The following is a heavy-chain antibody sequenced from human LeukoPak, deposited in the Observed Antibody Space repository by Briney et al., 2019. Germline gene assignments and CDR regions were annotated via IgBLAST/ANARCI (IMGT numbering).Heavy chain of an antibody. CDR1: GYTFTSYG. D-gene: IGHD2-15*01. V-gene: IGHV1-18*01. Sequence: ASVKVSCKASGYTFTSYGISWVRQAPGQGLEWMGRISAYNGNTNYAQKLQGRVTMTTDTSTSTAYMELRSLRSDDTAVYYCARDGYCSGGSCYTSWFDPWGQGTLVTVSS. CDR2: ISAYNGNT. CDR3: ARDGYCSGGSCYTSWFDP. J-gene: IGHJ5*02.